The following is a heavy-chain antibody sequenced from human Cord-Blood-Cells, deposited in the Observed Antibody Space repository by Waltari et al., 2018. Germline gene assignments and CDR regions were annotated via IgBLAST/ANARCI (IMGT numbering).Heavy chain of an antibody. CDR2: GKQDGSEK. J-gene: IGHJ3*02. D-gene: IGHD6-13*01. Sequence: EVQLVESGGGLFRPGGSLSRPCAASGFPFSSNWMSWVRRSPGKGREWVANGKQDGSEKYYVDSVKGRFTISRDNAKNSLYLQMNSLRAEDTAVYYCARDSSSWYNDAFDIWGQGTMVTVSS. V-gene: IGHV3-7*01. CDR3: ARDSSSWYNDAFDI. CDR1: GFPFSSNW.